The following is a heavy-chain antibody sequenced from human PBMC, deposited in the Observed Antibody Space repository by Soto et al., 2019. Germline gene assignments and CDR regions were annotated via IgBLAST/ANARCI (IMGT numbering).Heavy chain of an antibody. J-gene: IGHJ4*02. CDR2: ISFDGNKK. CDR3: VRDRRFGDGYNLGFDY. Sequence: QVQLVESGGGVVQPGRSLRLSCTASGFTFSSYTMHWVRQAPGKGLEWVALISFDGNKKYYADSVKDRFTVSRDNSKNKLYVQMNRLRPEETAVYYCVRDRRFGDGYNLGFDYWGQGTLVTVSS. CDR1: GFTFSSYT. V-gene: IGHV3-30-3*01. D-gene: IGHD5-12*01.